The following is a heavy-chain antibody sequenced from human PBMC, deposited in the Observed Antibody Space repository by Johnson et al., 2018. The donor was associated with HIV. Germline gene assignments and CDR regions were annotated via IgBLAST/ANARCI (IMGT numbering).Heavy chain of an antibody. CDR1: GFTFSSYG. J-gene: IGHJ3*02. CDR2: ISYDGSNK. CDR3: ARRSGTWDAFDI. D-gene: IGHD1-26*01. V-gene: IGHV3-33*05. Sequence: QVQLVESGGGVVQPGRSLRLSCAASGFTFSSYGMHWVRQAPGKGLDWVADISYDGSNKYYADSLMGRFTISRDNSKNSLYLQMNSLRAEDTALYYCARRSGTWDAFDIWGQGTMVTVSS.